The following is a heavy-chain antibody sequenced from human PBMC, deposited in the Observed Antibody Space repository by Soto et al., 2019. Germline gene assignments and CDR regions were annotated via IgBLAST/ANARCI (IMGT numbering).Heavy chain of an antibody. V-gene: IGHV3-9*01. Sequence: VLLVESGGGLVQPGRSLRISCAVSGFNFGNYAMHWVRQAPGKGLEWVAAINWNSDKVAYAGSVLGRFTIFRDSAKNSLHLQMNDLTTEDTALYYCAKDKGCTPYYLDSRGQGILVTVSS. CDR3: AKDKGCTPYYLDS. CDR2: INWNSDKV. J-gene: IGHJ4*02. D-gene: IGHD2-15*01. CDR1: GFNFGNYA.